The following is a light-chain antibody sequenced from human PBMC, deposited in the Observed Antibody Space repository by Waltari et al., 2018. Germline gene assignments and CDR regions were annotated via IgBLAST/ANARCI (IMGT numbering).Light chain of an antibody. J-gene: IGKJ4*01. Sequence: DIQMTQSPSTLSASVGDRVTITCRASQSISNWLAWYQQKPGKAPKRLIYKASTLESGVPSRFSGSGSVTEFTLTISSLQPDDFATYYCQQYNSYSLLTFGGGTKVEIK. V-gene: IGKV1-5*03. CDR3: QQYNSYSLLT. CDR2: KAS. CDR1: QSISNW.